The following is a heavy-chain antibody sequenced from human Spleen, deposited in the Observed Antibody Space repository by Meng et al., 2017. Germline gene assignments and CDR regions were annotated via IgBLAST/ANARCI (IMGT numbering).Heavy chain of an antibody. V-gene: IGHV4-34*01. J-gene: IGHJ4*02. Sequence: QPGCSGLLKPSETLSLTCVVSGGSFSDYYWSWIRQPPGKGLEWIGEINHSGSTNYNPSLESRATISVDTSQNNLSLKLSSVTAADSAVYYCARGPTTMAHDVDYWGQGTLVTVSS. CDR1: GGSFSDYY. CDR2: INHSGST. D-gene: IGHD4-11*01. CDR3: ARGPTTMAHDVDY.